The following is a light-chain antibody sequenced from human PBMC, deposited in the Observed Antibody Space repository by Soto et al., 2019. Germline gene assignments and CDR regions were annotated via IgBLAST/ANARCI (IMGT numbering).Light chain of an antibody. CDR1: QTVSSAY. CDR2: GAS. Sequence: DIVLTQSPGTLSLSPGERATLSCRTSQTVSSAYLAWYKQKPGQAPRLLIYGASSRATGVPDRFSGSGSGTEFTLTNNRLEHEHSAVYYCQQYGSSPLYSIGQGTKLEIK. V-gene: IGKV3-20*01. J-gene: IGKJ2*01. CDR3: QQYGSSPLYS.